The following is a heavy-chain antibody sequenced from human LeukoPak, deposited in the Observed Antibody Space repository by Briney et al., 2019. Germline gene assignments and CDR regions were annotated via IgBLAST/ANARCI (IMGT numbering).Heavy chain of an antibody. CDR3: ARLSTSCYCFDY. CDR2: ISYDGSNK. Sequence: GGSLRLSCAASGFIFSSYAMHWVRQAPGKGLEWVAVISYDGSNKYYADSVKGRFTISRDNSKNTLYLQMNSLRAEDTAVYYCARLSTSCYCFDYWGQGTLVTVSS. CDR1: GFIFSSYA. V-gene: IGHV3-30-3*01. J-gene: IGHJ4*02. D-gene: IGHD2-2*01.